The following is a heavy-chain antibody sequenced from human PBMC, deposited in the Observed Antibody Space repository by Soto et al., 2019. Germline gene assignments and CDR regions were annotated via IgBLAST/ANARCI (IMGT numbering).Heavy chain of an antibody. V-gene: IGHV4-30-4*01. D-gene: IGHD3-3*01. CDR1: GGSISSGDYY. CDR3: ARDWHYDFWSGHYGMDV. Sequence: PSETLSLTCTVSGGSISSGDYYWSWIRQPPGKGLEWIGYIYYSGSTYYNPSLKSRVTISVDTSKNQFSLKLSSVTAADTAVYYCARDWHYDFWSGHYGMDVWGQGTTVTVYS. CDR2: IYYSGST. J-gene: IGHJ6*02.